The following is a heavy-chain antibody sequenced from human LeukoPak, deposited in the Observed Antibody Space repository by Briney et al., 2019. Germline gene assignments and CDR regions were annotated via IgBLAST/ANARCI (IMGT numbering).Heavy chain of an antibody. V-gene: IGHV3-7*01. CDR3: AREGYSVGPDY. Sequence: GGSLRLSCAASGFTFSSYAMSWVRQAPGKGLEWVADIKQDGSEKYYVDSVKGRFTISRDNAKNSLYLQMNSLRAEDTAVYYCAREGYSVGPDYWGQGTLVTVSS. J-gene: IGHJ4*02. CDR2: IKQDGSEK. CDR1: GFTFSSYA. D-gene: IGHD5/OR15-5a*01.